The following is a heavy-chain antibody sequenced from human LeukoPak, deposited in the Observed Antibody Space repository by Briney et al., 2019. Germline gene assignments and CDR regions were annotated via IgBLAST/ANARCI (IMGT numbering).Heavy chain of an antibody. CDR1: GFTFSSYA. J-gene: IGHJ4*02. CDR2: ISNSGGST. V-gene: IGHV3-23*01. D-gene: IGHD5-18*01. CDR3: AKDLRIQLWAYYFDY. Sequence: SGGSLRLSCAASGFTFSSYAMTWVRQAPGKGLEWVSTISNSGGSTYYADSVKGRFTISRDNSKNTLYLHMSSLRDEDTAVYYCAKDLRIQLWAYYFDYWGQGTLVTVSS.